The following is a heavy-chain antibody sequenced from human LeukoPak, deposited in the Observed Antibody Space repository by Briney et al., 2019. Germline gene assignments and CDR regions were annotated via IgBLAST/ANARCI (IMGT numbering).Heavy chain of an antibody. J-gene: IGHJ4*02. Sequence: ASVKVSCKASGYTFTSYGISWVRQAPGQGLEWMGWISAYNGNTNYAQKFQGRVTMTRDMSTSTVYMELSSLRSEDTAVYYCARDFTLGESMIFSSWGQGTLVTVSS. D-gene: IGHD3-22*01. CDR1: GYTFTSYG. V-gene: IGHV1-18*01. CDR3: ARDFTLGESMIFSS. CDR2: ISAYNGNT.